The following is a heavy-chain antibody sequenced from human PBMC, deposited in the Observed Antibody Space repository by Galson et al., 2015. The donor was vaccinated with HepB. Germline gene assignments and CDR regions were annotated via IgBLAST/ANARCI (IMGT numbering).Heavy chain of an antibody. J-gene: IGHJ5*02. Sequence: SLRLSCAASGFTFSDYYMSWIRQAPGKGLEWVSYISSSSSYTNYADSVKGRFTISRDNAKNSLYLQMNSLRAEDTAVYYCARGWLGGASAAGWFDPWGQGTLVTVSS. V-gene: IGHV3-11*06. CDR2: ISSSSSYT. D-gene: IGHD2-21*01. CDR3: ARGWLGGASAAGWFDP. CDR1: GFTFSDYY.